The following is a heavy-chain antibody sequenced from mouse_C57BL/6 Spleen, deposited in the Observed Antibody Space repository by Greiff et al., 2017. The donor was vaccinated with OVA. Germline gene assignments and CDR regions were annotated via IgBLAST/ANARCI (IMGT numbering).Heavy chain of an antibody. CDR2: ISSGSSTI. J-gene: IGHJ4*01. V-gene: IGHV5-17*01. CDR3: ARSTYYDYDDYAMDY. CDR1: GFTFSDYG. Sequence: EVKLMESGGGLVKPGGSLKLSCAASGFTFSDYGMHWVRQAPEKGLEWVAYISSGSSTIYYADTVKGRFTISRDNAKNTLFLQMTSLRSEDTAMYYCARSTYYDYDDYAMDYWGQGTSVTVSS. D-gene: IGHD2-4*01.